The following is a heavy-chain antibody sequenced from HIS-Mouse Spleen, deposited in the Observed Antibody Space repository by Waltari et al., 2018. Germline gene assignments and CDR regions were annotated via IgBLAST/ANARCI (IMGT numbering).Heavy chain of an antibody. D-gene: IGHD6-13*01. Sequence: QLPLQESGPGLVTPSETLSLTCPVSGGSIRSRTFYWGWIRQPPGKGLGWIGSIYYSGSTYYNPSLKSRVTISVDTSKNQFSLKLSSVTAADTAVYYCAREIPYSSSWYDWYFDLWGRGTLVTVSS. CDR3: AREIPYSSSWYDWYFDL. CDR2: IYYSGST. V-gene: IGHV4-39*07. CDR1: GGSIRSRTFY. J-gene: IGHJ2*01.